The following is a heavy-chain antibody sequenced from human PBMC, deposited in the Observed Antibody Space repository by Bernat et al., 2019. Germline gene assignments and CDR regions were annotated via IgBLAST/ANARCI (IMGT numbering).Heavy chain of an antibody. D-gene: IGHD3-10*01. Sequence: QLQLQESGPGLVKPSETLSLTCTVSGGSISSSSYYWGWIRQPPGKGLEWIGSIYYSGSTYYNPSLKSRVTISVDTSKNQFSLKLSSVTAADTAVYYCASRITMVRGVINWYFDLWGRGTLVTVSS. CDR1: GGSISSSSYY. CDR2: IYYSGST. CDR3: ASRITMVRGVINWYFDL. V-gene: IGHV4-39*01. J-gene: IGHJ2*01.